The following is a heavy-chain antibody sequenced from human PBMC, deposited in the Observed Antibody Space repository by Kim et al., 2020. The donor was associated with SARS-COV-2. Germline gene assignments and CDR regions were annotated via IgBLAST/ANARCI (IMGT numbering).Heavy chain of an antibody. Sequence: GGSLRLSCAASGFTFSSYAMHWVRQAPGKGLEWVAVISYDRSNKYYADSVKGRFTISRDNSKNTLYLQMNSLRAEDTAVYYCAREPDTMIVVVHDAFDIWGQGTMVTVSS. J-gene: IGHJ3*02. D-gene: IGHD3-22*01. CDR1: GFTFSSYA. V-gene: IGHV3-30-3*01. CDR3: AREPDTMIVVVHDAFDI. CDR2: ISYDRSNK.